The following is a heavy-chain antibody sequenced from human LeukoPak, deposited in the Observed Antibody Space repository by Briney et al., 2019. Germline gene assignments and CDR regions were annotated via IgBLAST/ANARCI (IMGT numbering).Heavy chain of an antibody. CDR2: INPNSGGT. J-gene: IGHJ4*02. CDR3: ARGYCSGGSCFLYDY. CDR1: GYIFTGYY. V-gene: IGHV1-2*04. D-gene: IGHD2-15*01. Sequence: ASVKVSCKASGYIFTGYYMHWVRQAPGQGLEWMGWINPNSGGTNYAQKFQGWVTMTRDTSISTAYMELSRLRSDDTAVYYCARGYCSGGSCFLYDYWGQGTLVTVSS.